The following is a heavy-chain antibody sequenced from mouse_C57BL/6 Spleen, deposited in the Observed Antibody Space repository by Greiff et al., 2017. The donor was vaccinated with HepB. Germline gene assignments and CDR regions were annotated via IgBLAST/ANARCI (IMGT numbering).Heavy chain of an antibody. CDR2: IYPGDGDT. J-gene: IGHJ3*01. CDR1: GYAFSSYW. D-gene: IGHD4-1*01. CDR3: ARSDWDGAWFAY. V-gene: IGHV1-80*01. Sequence: VQLQESGAELVKPGASVKISCKAPGYAFSSYWMNWVKQRPGKGLEWIGQIYPGDGDTNYNGKFKGKATLTADKSSSTAYMQLSSLTSEDSAVYFCARSDWDGAWFAYWGQGTLVTVSA.